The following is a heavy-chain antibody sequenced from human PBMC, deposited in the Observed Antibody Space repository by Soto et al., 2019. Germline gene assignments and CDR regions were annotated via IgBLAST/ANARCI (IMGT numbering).Heavy chain of an antibody. D-gene: IGHD3-16*01. Sequence: GGSLRLSCAVSGFNVMSYWMSWVRQAPGKGLEWVASIKDDGSEIYYLQSVRGRFTISRDSAGNALHLAMNYLSAEDTGVYFCARDIGFDYVNWGQGTLVTVSS. CDR1: GFNVMSYW. V-gene: IGHV3-7*01. J-gene: IGHJ4*02. CDR2: IKDDGSEI. CDR3: ARDIGFDYVN.